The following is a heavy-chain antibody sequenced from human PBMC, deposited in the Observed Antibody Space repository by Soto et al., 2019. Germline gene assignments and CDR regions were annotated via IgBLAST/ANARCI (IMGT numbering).Heavy chain of an antibody. Sequence: GGSLRLSCAASGFTFSSYSMNWVRQAPGKGLEWVSYISSSSSTIYYADSVKGRFTISRDNAKNSLYLQMNSLRDEDTAVYYCARDGASPPITMIENTRQYYYYGMDVWGQGTTVTVSS. V-gene: IGHV3-48*02. J-gene: IGHJ6*02. CDR2: ISSSSSTI. CDR1: GFTFSSYS. D-gene: IGHD3-22*01. CDR3: ARDGASPPITMIENTRQYYYYGMDV.